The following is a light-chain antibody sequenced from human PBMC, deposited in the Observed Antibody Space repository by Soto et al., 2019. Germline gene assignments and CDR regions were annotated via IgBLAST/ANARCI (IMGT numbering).Light chain of an antibody. CDR1: QSVGST. Sequence: VLTQSPGTLSLSPGERPTLSCRSSQSVGSTYVAWYQRKPGQAPRLLIYSASRRATGIPARFSGSRSGTEFTLTINSLQSEDFAVYYCQRYNNWPLTFGGGTKVDIK. CDR2: SAS. CDR3: QRYNNWPLT. V-gene: IGKV3D-15*01. J-gene: IGKJ4*01.